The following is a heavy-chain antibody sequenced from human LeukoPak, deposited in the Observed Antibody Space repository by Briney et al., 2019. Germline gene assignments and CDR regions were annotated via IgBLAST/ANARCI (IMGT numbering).Heavy chain of an antibody. CDR1: GLITDDYA. D-gene: IGHD1-26*01. Sequence: GGSLRLSCAAPGLITDDYAIHWVRQAPGKGLEWVSLISGDGGSTFYPDSVRGRFTISRDNSKNSLSLQMSSLRSEDTALYFCVRESERSGWFDHWGQGTLVTVSS. CDR2: ISGDGGST. CDR3: VRESERSGWFDH. V-gene: IGHV3-43*02. J-gene: IGHJ5*02.